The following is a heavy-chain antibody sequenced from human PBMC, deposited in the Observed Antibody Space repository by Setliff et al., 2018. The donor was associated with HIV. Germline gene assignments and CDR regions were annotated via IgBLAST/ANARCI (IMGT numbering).Heavy chain of an antibody. J-gene: IGHJ4*02. V-gene: IGHV4-61*01. Sequence: SETLSLTCTVSGGSVSSGSYHWSWIRQPPGKGLEWIGYIYYSGSTKHNPSLKSRVTISLDTSKNQFSLKLTSVTAADTAVYYCARYSPRGYTLTGPYWGQGTLVTVSS. D-gene: IGHD6-25*01. CDR3: ARYSPRGYTLTGPY. CDR1: GGSVSSGSYH. CDR2: IYYSGST.